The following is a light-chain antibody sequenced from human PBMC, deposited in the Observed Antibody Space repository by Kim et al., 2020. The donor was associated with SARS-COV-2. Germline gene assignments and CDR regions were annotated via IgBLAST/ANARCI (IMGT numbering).Light chain of an antibody. CDR2: DTG. CDR3: LLSFSGIRV. V-gene: IGLV7-46*01. J-gene: IGLJ3*02. Sequence: QAVVTQEPSLTVSPGETVTLTCASSTGAVTPTHYPYWFQKKPGEVPRTLIFDTGSRHSWTPARFSGSLSGDKAVLTLAGAQPEDEGGYYCLLSFSGIRVFGGGTQLTVL. CDR1: TGAVTPTHY.